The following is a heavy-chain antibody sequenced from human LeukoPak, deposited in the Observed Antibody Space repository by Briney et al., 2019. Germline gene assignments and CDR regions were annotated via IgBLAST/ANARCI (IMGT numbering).Heavy chain of an antibody. CDR2: IYTSGST. D-gene: IGHD3-22*01. CDR1: GGSISSYY. J-gene: IGHJ3*02. CDR3: ARDLELVRYYDNSGYGVSAFDI. Sequence: SETLSLTCTVSGGSISSYYWSWIRQPAGKGLEWIGRIYTSGSTNYNPSLKSRVTMSVDTSKNQFSLKLSSATAADTAVYYCARDLELVRYYDNSGYGVSAFDIWGQGTMVTVSS. V-gene: IGHV4-4*07.